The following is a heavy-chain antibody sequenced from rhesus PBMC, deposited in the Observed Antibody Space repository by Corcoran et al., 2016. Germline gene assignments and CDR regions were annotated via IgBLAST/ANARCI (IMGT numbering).Heavy chain of an antibody. CDR1: GGAISDYYY. Sequence: QVQLQESGPGLVKPSETLSLTCAVSGGAISDYYYWSGIRQSPGKGLEWIGILYGSPGSNYLNPSLRSRVTLSVATSKNHFSLRLRSVAGADTAVYYSATLGGRSGWYGSDDSWGQGVLVTVSS. CDR2: LYGSPGSN. J-gene: IGHJ4*01. D-gene: IGHD6-31*01. V-gene: IGHV4S14*01. CDR3: ATLGGRSGWYGSDDS.